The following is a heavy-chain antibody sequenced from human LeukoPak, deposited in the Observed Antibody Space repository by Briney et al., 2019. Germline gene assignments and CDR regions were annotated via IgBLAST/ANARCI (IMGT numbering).Heavy chain of an antibody. Sequence: SQTLSLTCTVSGGSISSGDYYWRWIRQPPGKGLEWIGYIYYSGSTYYNPSLKGRVTISVDTSKNQFSLKLSSVTAADTAVYYCARGPPSFGESNNWFDPGGQGTLVTVSS. J-gene: IGHJ5*02. V-gene: IGHV4-30-4*01. D-gene: IGHD3-10*01. CDR1: GGSISSGDYY. CDR3: ARGPPSFGESNNWFDP. CDR2: IYYSGST.